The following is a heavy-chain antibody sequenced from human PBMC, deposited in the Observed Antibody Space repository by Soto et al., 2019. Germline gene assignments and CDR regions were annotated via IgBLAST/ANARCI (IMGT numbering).Heavy chain of an antibody. CDR2: MNPNSGNT. CDR1: GYTFTSYD. V-gene: IGHV1-8*01. D-gene: IGHD3-10*01. Sequence: QVQLVQSGAEVKKPGASVILSCKASGYTFTSYDINWVRQATGQGLEWMGWMNPNSGNTGYAQKFQGRVTMTRNTSISTADMELSSLKSEDAALYYCARGNYYGSGSYYWFDPWGQGTLVTVSS. CDR3: ARGNYYGSGSYYWFDP. J-gene: IGHJ5*02.